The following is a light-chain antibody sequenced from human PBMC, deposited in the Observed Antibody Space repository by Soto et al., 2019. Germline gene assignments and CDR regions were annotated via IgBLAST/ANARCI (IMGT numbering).Light chain of an antibody. CDR3: QQRSNWPL. CDR2: DAS. CDR1: QSISNS. Sequence: ETVLTQSPVTLSLSPGERATLSCRASQSISNSLAWYQHKPGQAPRLLIYDASNSATGIPARFSGSGSGTDFTLTISSLEPEDFAVYYCQQRSNWPLFGGGTKVEIE. V-gene: IGKV3-11*01. J-gene: IGKJ4*01.